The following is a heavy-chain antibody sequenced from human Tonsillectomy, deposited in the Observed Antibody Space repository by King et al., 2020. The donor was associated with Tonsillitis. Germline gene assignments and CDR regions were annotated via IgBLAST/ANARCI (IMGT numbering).Heavy chain of an antibody. CDR2: IYYRGTT. J-gene: IGHJ4*02. CDR1: GGSMSAYY. V-gene: IGHV4-59*01. D-gene: IGHD3-10*01. CDR3: ARDYGSGSYYQRPLTY. Sequence: VQLQESGPGLVKPSETLSLTCTVSGGSMSAYYWSWIRQPPGKPLEWIGYIYYRGTTKYNASLRSRVTISADTPKNQFSLKLTSVTAADTAVYYCARDYGSGSYYQRPLTYWGQGTLVTVSS.